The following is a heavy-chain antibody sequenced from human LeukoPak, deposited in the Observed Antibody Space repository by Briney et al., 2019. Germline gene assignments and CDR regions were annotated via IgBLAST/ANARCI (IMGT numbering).Heavy chain of an antibody. J-gene: IGHJ4*02. D-gene: IGHD1-26*01. CDR3: ARLIVGAIDY. V-gene: IGHV3-21*01. CDR2: ITTTSNLI. Sequence: GGSLRLSCEASGFSFMNYNMNWVRQAPGKGLEWVSSITTTSNLIYQADSVKGRFTISRDNAKHSLYLQMNSLRAEDTAVYHCARLIVGAIDYWGQGTLVTVSS. CDR1: GFSFMNYN.